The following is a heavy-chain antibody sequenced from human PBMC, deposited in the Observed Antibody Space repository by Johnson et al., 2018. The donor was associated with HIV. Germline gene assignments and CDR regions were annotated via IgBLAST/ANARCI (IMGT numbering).Heavy chain of an antibody. CDR2: INWNGGST. V-gene: IGHV3-20*04. J-gene: IGHJ3*02. CDR3: ARLFYGDDAFDI. D-gene: IGHD4-17*01. CDR1: GFTFDDYG. Sequence: VQLVESGGGVVRPGGSLRLSCAASGFTFDDYGMSWVRQAPGKGLEWVSGINWNGGSTGYAESVRGRFTISRDNSKNTLYLQMNSLRAEDTAVYYCARLFYGDDAFDIWGQGTMVTVSS.